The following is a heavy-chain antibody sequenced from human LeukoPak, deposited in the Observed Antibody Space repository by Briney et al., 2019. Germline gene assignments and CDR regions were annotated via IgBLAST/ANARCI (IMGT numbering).Heavy chain of an antibody. V-gene: IGHV3-30*18. CDR3: AKRGHYSINWYPYFDY. Sequence: GGALMLSCAASGVTFTTYGLHWGRQAPGEGLEWLAAIASNGGSEYYADSVKGRFTISTDNSNNTLFLEMNSLRPADTAVYYCAKRGHYSINWYPYFDYWGQGTLVTVSS. J-gene: IGHJ4*02. CDR1: GVTFTTYG. CDR2: IASNGGSE. D-gene: IGHD6-13*01.